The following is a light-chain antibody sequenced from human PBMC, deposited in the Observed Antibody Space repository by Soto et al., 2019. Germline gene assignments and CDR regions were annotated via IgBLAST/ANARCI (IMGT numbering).Light chain of an antibody. CDR2: DVT. Sequence: QSVLTQPASVSGAPGRSVTISCTRSSSDVGDFNYVSWYQHLPGRAPKLIIYDVTNRPSGISYRFSASKSGRTASLTISGLQAEDEADYYCSSYSSSSTHVVFGGGTKVTVL. CDR3: SSYSSSSTHVV. CDR1: SSDVGDFNY. J-gene: IGLJ2*01. V-gene: IGLV2-14*03.